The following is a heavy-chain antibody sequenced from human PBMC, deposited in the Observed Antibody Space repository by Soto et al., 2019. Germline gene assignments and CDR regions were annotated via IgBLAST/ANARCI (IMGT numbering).Heavy chain of an antibody. Sequence: SETLSLTCTVSGGSISSYYWSWIRQPPGKGLEWIGYIYYSGSTNYNPSLKSRVTISVDTSKNQFSLKLSSVTAADTALYYCARELSYYHYSSDYYYPFDYWGQGTLVTVSS. J-gene: IGHJ4*02. CDR1: GGSISSYY. CDR3: ARELSYYHYSSDYYYPFDY. D-gene: IGHD3-22*01. CDR2: IYYSGST. V-gene: IGHV4-59*01.